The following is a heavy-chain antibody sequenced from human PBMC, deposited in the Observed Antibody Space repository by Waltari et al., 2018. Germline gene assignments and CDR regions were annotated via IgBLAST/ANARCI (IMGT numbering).Heavy chain of an antibody. J-gene: IGHJ4*02. V-gene: IGHV1-2*02. CDR2: INPNSGGT. CDR1: GYTFTGYY. Sequence: QVQLVQSGAEVKKPGASVKVSCKASGYTFTGYYMHWVRQAPGQGLEWMGWINPNSGGTNYAQKFQGRVTMTRDTSISTAYMELSRLRSYDTAVYYCARMRDYYGSGSSYYFDYWGQGTLVTVAS. CDR3: ARMRDYYGSGSSYYFDY. D-gene: IGHD3-10*01.